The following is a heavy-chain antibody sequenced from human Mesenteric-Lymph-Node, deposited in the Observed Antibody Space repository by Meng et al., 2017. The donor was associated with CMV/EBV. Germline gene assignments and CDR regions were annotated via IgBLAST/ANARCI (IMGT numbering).Heavy chain of an antibody. Sequence: GESLKISCAASGFTFSSYAMHWVRQAPGKGLEWVAVISYDGSNKYYADSVKGRFTISRDNAKNSLYLQMNSLRAEDTAVYYCARDLPARGIVVVPAAQGNYYYGMDVWGQGTTVTVSS. CDR3: ARDLPARGIVVVPAAQGNYYYGMDV. V-gene: IGHV3-30*04. CDR2: ISYDGSNK. J-gene: IGHJ6*02. D-gene: IGHD2-2*01. CDR1: GFTFSSYA.